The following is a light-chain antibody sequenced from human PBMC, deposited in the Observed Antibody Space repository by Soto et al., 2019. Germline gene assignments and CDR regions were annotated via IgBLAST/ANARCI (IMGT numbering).Light chain of an antibody. CDR2: DAS. CDR1: QSVSSY. V-gene: IGKV3-11*01. CDR3: QQRSNWPLIT. Sequence: EIVLTQSPATLSLSPGERATLSCRASQSVSSYLAWYQQKPGQAPRLLIYDASNRATGIPARFSGSGSGTDFTLTISSLEPEDFVVYYCQQRSNWPLITFGQGTRREIK. J-gene: IGKJ5*01.